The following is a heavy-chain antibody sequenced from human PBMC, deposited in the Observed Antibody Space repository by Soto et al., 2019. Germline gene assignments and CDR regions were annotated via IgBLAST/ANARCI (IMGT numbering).Heavy chain of an antibody. Sequence: QXLSLTCANSGDXVSSNSGAWNWIRQSPSRGLEWLGRTYYRSKWLYDYGLSVRGRITINPDTPKNQFSLQLSSVTPEDSAVYYCARGVQASGMGYWGQGILGPVSS. CDR2: TYYRSKWLY. CDR3: ARGVQASGMGY. D-gene: IGHD6-13*01. J-gene: IGHJ4*02. V-gene: IGHV6-1*01. CDR1: GDXVSSNSGA.